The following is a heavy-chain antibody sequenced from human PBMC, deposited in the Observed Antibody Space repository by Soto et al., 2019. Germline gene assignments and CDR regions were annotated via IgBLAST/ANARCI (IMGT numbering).Heavy chain of an antibody. Sequence: EVQLVESGGGLVQPGGSLRLSCAASGFTFSSYEMNWVRQAPGKGLEWVSYISSSGSTIYYADSVKGRFTISRDNAKNSLYLQMNSLRAEDTAVYYCARGSGTVVTHDAFDIWGQGTMVTVSS. CDR3: ARGSGTVVTHDAFDI. D-gene: IGHD2-21*02. V-gene: IGHV3-48*03. J-gene: IGHJ3*02. CDR1: GFTFSSYE. CDR2: ISSSGSTI.